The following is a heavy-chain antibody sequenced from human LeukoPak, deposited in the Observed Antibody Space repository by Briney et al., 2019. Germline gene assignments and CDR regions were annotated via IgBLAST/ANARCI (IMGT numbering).Heavy chain of an antibody. CDR3: ASRATVTTDRFWFDP. V-gene: IGHV1-69*13. CDR1: GGTFSSHA. J-gene: IGHJ5*02. Sequence: GASVKVSCKASGGTFSSHAISWVRQAPGQGLEWMGGIIPIFGTAKYAQKFQGRVTITADESTSTAYMELSSLRSEDTAVYYCASRATVTTDRFWFDPWGQGTLVTVSS. CDR2: IIPIFGTA. D-gene: IGHD4-11*01.